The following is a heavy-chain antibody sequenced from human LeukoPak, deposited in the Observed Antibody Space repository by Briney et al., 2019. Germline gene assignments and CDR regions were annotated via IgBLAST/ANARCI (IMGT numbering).Heavy chain of an antibody. CDR2: IYYSGST. D-gene: IGHD3-10*01. CDR1: GGSISSSSYY. V-gene: IGHV4-39*07. Sequence: PSETLSLTCTVSGGSISSSSYYWGWIRQPPGKGLEWIGSIYYSGSTYYNPSLKSRVTISVDTSKNQFSLKLSSVTAADTAVYYCARAYRSYWGAFDIWGQGTMVTVSS. CDR3: ARAYRSYWGAFDI. J-gene: IGHJ3*02.